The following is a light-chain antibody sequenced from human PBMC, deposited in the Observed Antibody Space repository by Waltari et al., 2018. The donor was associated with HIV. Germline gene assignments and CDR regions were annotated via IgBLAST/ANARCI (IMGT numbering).Light chain of an antibody. J-gene: IGKJ2*01. CDR2: GAS. V-gene: IGKV3D-15*01. CDR3: QQYNQWPRT. CDR1: QSLTNN. Sequence: EVVMTQSPATLSVSPGARATLSCRASQSLTNNLAWYQQKPGQAPRLLIYGASTRATGVPARFSGSGSGTEFTLTISSLQSEDFAVYYCQQYNQWPRTFGQGTKVEIK.